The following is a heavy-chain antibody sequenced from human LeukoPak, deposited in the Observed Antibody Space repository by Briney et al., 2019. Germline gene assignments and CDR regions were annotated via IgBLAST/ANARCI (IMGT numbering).Heavy chain of an antibody. J-gene: IGHJ4*02. V-gene: IGHV3-23*01. D-gene: IGHD1-1*01. CDR3: AKTGSSSHTDN. CDR2: ITNSGSNT. CDR1: GFTVSSNY. Sequence: GGSLRLSCAAFGFTVSSNYLSWVRQAPGKGLEWVSGITNSGSNTFYADSVKGRFTISRDNSKNTLNLQMKSLRAEDTAVYYCAKTGSSSHTDNWGQGTLVTVSS.